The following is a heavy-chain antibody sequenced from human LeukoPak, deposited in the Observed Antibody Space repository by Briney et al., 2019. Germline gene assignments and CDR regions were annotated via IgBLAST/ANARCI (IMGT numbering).Heavy chain of an antibody. Sequence: PGGSLRLSCAVSGITLSNYGMSWVRQAPGKGLEWAAGISDSGANTNYADSVKGRFTISRDNPKNTLFLQMNSLRAEDTAVYFCAKRGVVIRVILVGFHKEAYYFDSWGQGALVTVSS. CDR2: ISDSGANT. CDR1: GITLSNYG. J-gene: IGHJ4*02. CDR3: AKRGVVIRVILVGFHKEAYYFDS. V-gene: IGHV3-23*01. D-gene: IGHD3-22*01.